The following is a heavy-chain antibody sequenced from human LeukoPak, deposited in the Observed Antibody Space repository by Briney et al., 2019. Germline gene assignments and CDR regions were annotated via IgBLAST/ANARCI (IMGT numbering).Heavy chain of an antibody. CDR1: GGTFSSYA. J-gene: IGHJ4*02. V-gene: IGHV1-2*06. CDR2: INPNSGGT. CDR3: AREQSSGWPE. D-gene: IGHD6-19*01. Sequence: ASVKVSCKASGGTFSSYAISWVRQAPGQGLECMGRINPNSGGTNYAQKFQGRVTMTRDTSTSTVYMELNRLRSDDTAIYYCAREQSSGWPEWGQGTLVTVSS.